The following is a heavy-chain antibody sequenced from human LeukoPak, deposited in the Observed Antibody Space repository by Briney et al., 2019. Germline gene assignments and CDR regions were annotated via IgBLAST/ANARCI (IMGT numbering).Heavy chain of an antibody. D-gene: IGHD3-22*01. V-gene: IGHV1-2*06. CDR2: INPNSGGT. Sequence: GASVKVSCKASGYTFTGYYMHWVRQAPGQGLEWMGRINPNSGGTNYAQKFQGRVTMTRDTSISTAYMELCRLRSDDTAVYYCHYYDSSGYYDAFDIWGQGTMVTVSS. J-gene: IGHJ3*02. CDR3: HYYDSSGYYDAFDI. CDR1: GYTFTGYY.